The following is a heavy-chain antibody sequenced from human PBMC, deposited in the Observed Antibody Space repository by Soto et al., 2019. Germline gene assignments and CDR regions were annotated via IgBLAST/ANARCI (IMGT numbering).Heavy chain of an antibody. CDR3: ARGGVLNY. CDR2: INHSGST. CDR1: GGSCIGYY. V-gene: IGHV4-34*01. D-gene: IGHD6-13*01. J-gene: IGHJ4*02. Sequence: SVTMSHRWAVLGGSCIGYYWSWIRQPPGKGLEWIGEINHSGSTNYNPSLKSRVTISVDTSKNQFSLKLSSVTAADTAVYYCARGGVLNYWGQGTLVTVSS.